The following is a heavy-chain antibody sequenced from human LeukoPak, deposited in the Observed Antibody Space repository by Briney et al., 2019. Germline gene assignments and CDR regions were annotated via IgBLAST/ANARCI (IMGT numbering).Heavy chain of an antibody. J-gene: IGHJ3*02. CDR1: GGSISSGSYY. CDR3: ARGNFFCSGGSCTSAFDI. V-gene: IGHV4-61*02. CDR2: IYTSGST. Sequence: TLSLTCTVAGGSISSGSYYWSWIRQPAGKGLEWIGRIYTSGSTNYNPSLKRRVTISVDTSKYQFSLKLSSVTAADTAVYYCARGNFFCSGGSCTSAFDIWGQGTMVTVSS. D-gene: IGHD2-15*01.